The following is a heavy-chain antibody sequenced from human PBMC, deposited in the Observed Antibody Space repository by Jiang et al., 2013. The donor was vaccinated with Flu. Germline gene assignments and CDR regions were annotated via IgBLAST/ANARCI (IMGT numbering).Heavy chain of an antibody. J-gene: IGHJ4*02. D-gene: IGHD3-22*01. CDR1: GGSISSYY. Sequence: PSETLSLTCTVSGGSISSYYWNWIRQPPGKGLECIGYIYYSGSTNYNPSLKSRVTLSVDTSKNHFSLKLSSVTAADTAVYYCARVRNDSGTYYGYYFDFWGQGTLVTVSS. V-gene: IGHV4-59*01. CDR2: IYYSGST. CDR3: ARVRNDSGTYYGYYFDF.